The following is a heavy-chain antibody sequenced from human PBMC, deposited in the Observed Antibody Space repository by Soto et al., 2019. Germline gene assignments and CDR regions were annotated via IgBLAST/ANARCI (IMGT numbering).Heavy chain of an antibody. CDR3: AKPPPWLFSPGLKDV. V-gene: IGHV3-23*01. J-gene: IGHJ6*02. D-gene: IGHD3-22*01. CDR2: IRGSGGNK. CDR1: GFTFSSYA. Sequence: PGGSLRLSCAASGFTFSSYAMHWVRQAPGKGLEWVSAIRGSGGNKYYADSVKGRFTISRDNSKNTLYLQMNSLRAEDTAVYYCAKPPPWLFSPGLKDVWGQGTTVTVSS.